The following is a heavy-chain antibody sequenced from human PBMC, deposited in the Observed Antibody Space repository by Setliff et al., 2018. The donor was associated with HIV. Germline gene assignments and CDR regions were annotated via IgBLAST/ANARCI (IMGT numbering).Heavy chain of an antibody. CDR3: ARESGYTGGWGYGATYNYYMDV. D-gene: IGHD6-19*01. CDR2: IKQDGSEK. V-gene: IGHV3-7*03. Sequence: PGGSLRLSCAASGFTFSSYWMSWVRRAPGKGLEWMANIKQDGSEKYYVDSVKGRFTISRDNAKDSLYLQMNSLRADDTAVYYCARESGYTGGWGYGATYNYYMDVWGKGTTVTVSS. J-gene: IGHJ6*03. CDR1: GFTFSSYW.